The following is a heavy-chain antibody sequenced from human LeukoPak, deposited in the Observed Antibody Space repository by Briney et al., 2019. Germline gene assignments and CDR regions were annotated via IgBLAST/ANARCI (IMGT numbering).Heavy chain of an antibody. Sequence: PSETLSLTCAVSGGSVGSGGHFWSWIRQPSGKGLEWIGYIYSTGSTNYNPSLKSRITISVDTSKNQFSLKLSSVIAADTAVYYCARTKSQSGSYRYYFDSWGQGTLVTVSS. CDR1: GGSVGSGGHF. J-gene: IGHJ4*02. D-gene: IGHD1-26*01. V-gene: IGHV4-61*08. CDR2: IYSTGST. CDR3: ARTKSQSGSYRYYFDS.